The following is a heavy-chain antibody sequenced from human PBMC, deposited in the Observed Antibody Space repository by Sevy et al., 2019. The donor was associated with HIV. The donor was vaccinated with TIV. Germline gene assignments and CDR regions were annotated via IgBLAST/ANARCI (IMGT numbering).Heavy chain of an antibody. V-gene: IGHV4-34*01. Sequence: SDTLSLTCAVYGGSFSGYYWSWIRQPPGKGLEWIGEINHSGSTNYNPSLKSRVTISVDTSKNQFSLKLSSVTAADTAVYYCARGPEMWQLVPYGIDVWGQGTTVTVSS. CDR2: INHSGST. D-gene: IGHD6-6*01. CDR3: ARGPEMWQLVPYGIDV. CDR1: GGSFSGYY. J-gene: IGHJ6*02.